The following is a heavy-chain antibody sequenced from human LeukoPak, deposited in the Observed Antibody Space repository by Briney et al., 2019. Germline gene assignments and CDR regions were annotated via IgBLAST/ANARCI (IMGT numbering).Heavy chain of an antibody. Sequence: PGGSLRLSRAASGFTFSSYAMSWVRQAPGKGLEWVSAISGSGGSTYYADSVKGRFTISRDNSKNTLYLQMNSLRAEDTAVYYCAKDHIVVVPAAMYYFDYWGQGTLVTVSS. CDR3: AKDHIVVVPAAMYYFDY. D-gene: IGHD2-2*01. V-gene: IGHV3-23*01. CDR2: ISGSGGST. J-gene: IGHJ4*02. CDR1: GFTFSSYA.